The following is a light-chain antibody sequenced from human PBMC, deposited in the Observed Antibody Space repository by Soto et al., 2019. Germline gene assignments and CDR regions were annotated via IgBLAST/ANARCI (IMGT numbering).Light chain of an antibody. V-gene: IGLV1-40*01. CDR3: QSYDSGPSVSKV. CDR1: SSNIGAGYD. J-gene: IGLJ2*01. CDR2: GNN. Sequence: QPVLTQPPSVSGAPGQKITISCTGSSSNIGAGYDVHWYQQVPGAGPKLLIYGNNNRPSGVPDRFSGSKSGTSASLAITGLQAEDEAEYYCQSYDSGPSVSKVFGGGTKVTVL.